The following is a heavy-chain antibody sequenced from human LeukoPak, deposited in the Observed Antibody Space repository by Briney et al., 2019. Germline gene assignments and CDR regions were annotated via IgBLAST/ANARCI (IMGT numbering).Heavy chain of an antibody. V-gene: IGHV1-3*01. CDR3: ARGIWSRTVSSYYFDY. J-gene: IGHJ4*02. D-gene: IGHD3-3*01. CDR2: INAGNGHT. Sequence: GASVKVSCKASGYTFTTYSIQWVRQAPGQRLEWMGWINAGNGHTRYSQRFQGRVTITRDTSATTVYMEVTSLRSEDTTVYYCARGIWSRTVSSYYFDYWGQGTLVTVSS. CDR1: GYTFTTYS.